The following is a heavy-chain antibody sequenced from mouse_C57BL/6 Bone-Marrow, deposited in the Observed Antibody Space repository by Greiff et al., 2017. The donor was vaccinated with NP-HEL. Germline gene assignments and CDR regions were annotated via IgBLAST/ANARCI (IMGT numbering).Heavy chain of an antibody. D-gene: IGHD2-2*01. J-gene: IGHJ4*01. CDR2: INPSSGYT. Sequence: VQLQQSGAELARPGASVKMSCKASGYTFTSYTMHWVKQRPGQGLEWIGYINPSSGYTKYNQKFKDKATLTADKSSSTAYMQLSSLTSEDSAVYYCARSSMVTTREYYYAMDYWGQGTSVTVSS. V-gene: IGHV1-4*01. CDR3: ARSSMVTTREYYYAMDY. CDR1: GYTFTSYT.